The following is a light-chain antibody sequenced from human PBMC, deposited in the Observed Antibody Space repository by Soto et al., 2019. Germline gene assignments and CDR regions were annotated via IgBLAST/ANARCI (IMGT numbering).Light chain of an antibody. Sequence: QSALTQPPSASGSPGQSVTISCTGTSSDVGGYNFVSWYQQHPGKAPKLMIYEVSKRPSGVPDRFSGSKSGNAASLTVSGLQAEDEADYYCSSYAGSKNFVVGGGTEQTV. CDR2: EVS. V-gene: IGLV2-8*01. CDR3: SSYAGSKNFV. J-gene: IGLJ2*01. CDR1: SSDVGGYNF.